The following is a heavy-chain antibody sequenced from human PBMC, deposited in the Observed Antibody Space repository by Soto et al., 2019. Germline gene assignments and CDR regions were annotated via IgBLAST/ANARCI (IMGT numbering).Heavy chain of an antibody. J-gene: IGHJ6*03. D-gene: IGHD3-3*01. CDR3: ARGNWGLRFLEWRSYYMDV. V-gene: IGHV4-34*01. CDR2: INHSGST. CDR1: GWSFSGYY. Sequence: SETLSLTCAVYGWSFSGYYWSWIRQPPGKGLEWIGEINHSGSTNYNPSLKSRVTISVDTSKNQFSLKLSSVTAADTAVYYCARGNWGLRFLEWRSYYMDVWGKGTTVT.